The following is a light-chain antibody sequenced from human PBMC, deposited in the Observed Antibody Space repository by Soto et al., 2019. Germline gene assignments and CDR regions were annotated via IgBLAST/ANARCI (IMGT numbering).Light chain of an antibody. CDR1: QSVSSSF. Sequence: EIVLTQSPGILSLSPGERATLSCRASQSVSSSFLAWYQQKLGQSPRLLIYGASSRATGIPDRFSGSGSGTAFTLIISRLEPEDFAVYYCQQYSSSPYTFGQGTKLEIK. CDR3: QQYSSSPYT. V-gene: IGKV3-20*01. CDR2: GAS. J-gene: IGKJ2*01.